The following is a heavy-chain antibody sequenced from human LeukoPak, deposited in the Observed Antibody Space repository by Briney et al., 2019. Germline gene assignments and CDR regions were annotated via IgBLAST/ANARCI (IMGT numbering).Heavy chain of an antibody. D-gene: IGHD6-13*01. CDR2: IKQDGSEK. Sequence: GGSLRLSCAASGFTFSSYWMSWVRRAPGKGLEWVANIKQDGSEKYYVDSVKGRFTISRDNAKNSLYLQMNSLRAEDTAVYYCAREVAGTGGYYFDYWGQGTLVTVSS. CDR3: AREVAGTGGYYFDY. CDR1: GFTFSSYW. V-gene: IGHV3-7*03. J-gene: IGHJ4*02.